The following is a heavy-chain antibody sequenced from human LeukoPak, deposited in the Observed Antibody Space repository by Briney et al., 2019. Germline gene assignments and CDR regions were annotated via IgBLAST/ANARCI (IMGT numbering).Heavy chain of an antibody. V-gene: IGHV4-39*07. J-gene: IGHJ4*02. CDR1: GGSISSNSYY. CDR3: ARGVVITGLDY. Sequence: SETLSLTCAVSGGSISSNSYYWGWIRQPPGKGLEWIGSIYYSGSTYYNPSLKSRVTMSVDTSKNQFSLKLSSVTAADTAVYYCARGVVITGLDYWGQGTLVTVSS. D-gene: IGHD3-22*01. CDR2: IYYSGST.